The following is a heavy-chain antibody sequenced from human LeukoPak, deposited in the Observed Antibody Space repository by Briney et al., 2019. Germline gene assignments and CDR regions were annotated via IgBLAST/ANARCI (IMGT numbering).Heavy chain of an antibody. D-gene: IGHD3-22*01. V-gene: IGHV3-33*01. CDR3: ARARITMIHGWFDP. CDR2: IWYDGSNK. J-gene: IGHJ5*02. CDR1: GFTFSSYG. Sequence: GGSLRLSCAASGFTFSSYGMHWVRQAPGKGLEWVAVIWYDGSNKYYADSVKGRFTISRDNSKNTLYLQMNSQRAEDTAVYYCARARITMIHGWFDPWGQGTLVTVSS.